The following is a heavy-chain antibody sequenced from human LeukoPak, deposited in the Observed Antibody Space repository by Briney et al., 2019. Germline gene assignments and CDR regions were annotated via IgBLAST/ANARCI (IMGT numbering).Heavy chain of an antibody. CDR1: GFTFSSYA. Sequence: PGGSLRLSCAASGFTFSSYAMSWVRQAPGKGLEWVSAISGSGGSTYYADSVKGRFTISRDNSKNTLYLQMNSLRAEDTAVYYCAKGLDVLRFLEWLPDYFDYWGQGTLVTVSS. J-gene: IGHJ4*02. V-gene: IGHV3-23*01. CDR3: AKGLDVLRFLEWLPDYFDY. D-gene: IGHD3-3*01. CDR2: ISGSGGST.